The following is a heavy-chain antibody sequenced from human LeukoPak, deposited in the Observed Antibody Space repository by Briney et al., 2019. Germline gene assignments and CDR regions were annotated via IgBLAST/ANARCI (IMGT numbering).Heavy chain of an antibody. J-gene: IGHJ3*02. CDR2: ISGSGGST. CDR1: GFTFSSYA. V-gene: IGHV3-23*01. Sequence: GGSLRLSCAASGFTFSSYAMSWVRQAPGKGLEWVSAISGSGGSTYYADSVKGRFTISRDNSENTVYLQLDSLRVEDTAVYYCARERVSAVGSAFDIWGQGTVVTVSS. CDR3: ARERVSAVGSAFDI. D-gene: IGHD2-8*01.